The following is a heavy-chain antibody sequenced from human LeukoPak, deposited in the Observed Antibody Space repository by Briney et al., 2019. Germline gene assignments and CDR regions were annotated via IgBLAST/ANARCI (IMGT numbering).Heavy chain of an antibody. CDR3: ARGLWDYYDSSGYYGSAFDI. Sequence: ASVKVSCKASGYTFTSYGISWVRQAPGQGLEWMGWISAYNGNTNYAQKLQGRVTMTTDTSTSTAYMELRSLRSDDTAVYYCARGLWDYYDSSGYYGSAFDIWGQGTMVTVSS. J-gene: IGHJ3*02. CDR2: ISAYNGNT. D-gene: IGHD3-22*01. CDR1: GYTFTSYG. V-gene: IGHV1-18*01.